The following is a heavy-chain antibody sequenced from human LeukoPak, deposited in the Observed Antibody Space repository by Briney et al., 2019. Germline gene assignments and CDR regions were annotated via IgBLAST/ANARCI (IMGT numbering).Heavy chain of an antibody. CDR2: IYYTGST. Sequence: PSETLSLTCIVSGGSISSYYWSWIRQPPGKGLEWIGYIYYTGSTKYNPSLKSRVTISIDTSKNQFSLNLNSVTAADTAVYYCSNGGASSKFLDYWGQGTLVTVSS. CDR1: GGSISSYY. CDR3: SNGGASSKFLDY. V-gene: IGHV4-59*01. J-gene: IGHJ4*02. D-gene: IGHD2-2*01.